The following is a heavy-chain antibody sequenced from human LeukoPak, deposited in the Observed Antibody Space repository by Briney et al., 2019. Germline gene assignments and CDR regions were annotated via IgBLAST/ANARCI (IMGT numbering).Heavy chain of an antibody. CDR1: GFTFSSYG. CDR2: ISYDGSNK. J-gene: IGHJ4*02. V-gene: IGHV3-30*18. Sequence: PGGSLRLSCAASGFTFSSYGMHWVRQAPGKGLEWVAVISYDGSNKYYADSVKGRFTISRDNSKNTLYLQMNSLRAEDTAVYYCAKDRSYYDSSGYYYWGQGTLVTVSS. D-gene: IGHD3-22*01. CDR3: AKDRSYYDSSGYYY.